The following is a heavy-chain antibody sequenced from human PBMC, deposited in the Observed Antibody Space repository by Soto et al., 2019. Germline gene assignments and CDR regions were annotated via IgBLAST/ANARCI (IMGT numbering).Heavy chain of an antibody. Sequence: EVQLLESGGGSVQPGGSLRLSCAASGFTFSSYAMSWVRQAPGKGLEWVSAISGSGGSTYYADSVKGRFTISRDNSKNTLYLQMNSLRAEDTAVYYCAKFSVTLTNPDDAFDIWGQGTMVTVSS. CDR2: ISGSGGST. J-gene: IGHJ3*02. CDR3: AKFSVTLTNPDDAFDI. V-gene: IGHV3-23*01. CDR1: GFTFSSYA. D-gene: IGHD5-18*01.